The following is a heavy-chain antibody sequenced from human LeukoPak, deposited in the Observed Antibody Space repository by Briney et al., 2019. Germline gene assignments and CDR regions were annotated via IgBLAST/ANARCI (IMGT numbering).Heavy chain of an antibody. Sequence: GGSLRLSCAPYGFIFSSYWMCWVRQAPGKGLEWVANIKSDGSEEYYGDSVKGRFTISRDNAKNSLYLQMNSLRVEDTAVYYCARGDLWLGHWGQGSLVTVSS. CDR1: GFIFSSYW. CDR2: IKSDGSEE. J-gene: IGHJ4*02. V-gene: IGHV3-7*01. D-gene: IGHD3-10*01. CDR3: ARGDLWLGH.